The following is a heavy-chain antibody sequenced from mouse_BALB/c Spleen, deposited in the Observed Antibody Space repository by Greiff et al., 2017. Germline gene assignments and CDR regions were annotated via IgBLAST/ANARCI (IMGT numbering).Heavy chain of an antibody. D-gene: IGHD2-4*01. Sequence: DVMLVESGGGLVKPGGSLKLSCAASGFTFSSYAMSWVRQSPEKRLEWVAEISSGGSYTYYPDTVTGRFTISRDNAKNTLYLEMSSLRSEDTAMYYCASLMITTRGFYWGQGTSVTVSS. CDR3: ASLMITTRGFY. J-gene: IGHJ4*01. CDR2: ISSGGSYT. V-gene: IGHV5-9-4*01. CDR1: GFTFSSYA.